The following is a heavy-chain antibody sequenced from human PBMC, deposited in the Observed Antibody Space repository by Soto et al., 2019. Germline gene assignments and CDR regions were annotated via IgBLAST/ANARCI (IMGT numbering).Heavy chain of an antibody. CDR2: ISGSGGST. CDR1: GFTFSSYA. Sequence: GGSLRLSCAASGFTFSSYAMSWVRQAPGKGLEWVSAISGSGGSTYYADSVKGRFTISRDNSKNTLYLQMNSLRAEDTAVYYCAKRGGPRGPYYDFWSGPPQYYLDYWGQGTLVTVSS. CDR3: AKRGGPRGPYYDFWSGPPQYYLDY. V-gene: IGHV3-23*01. D-gene: IGHD3-3*01. J-gene: IGHJ4*02.